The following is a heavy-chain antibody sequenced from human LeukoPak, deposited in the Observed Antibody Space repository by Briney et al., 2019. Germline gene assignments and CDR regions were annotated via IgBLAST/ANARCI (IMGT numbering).Heavy chain of an antibody. Sequence: PSQTLPLTCTVSGGSISSGGYYWSWIRQHPGKGLEWIGYIYYSGSTYYNPSLKSRVTISVDTSKNQFSLKLSSVTAADTAVYYCASAKIYDSSGYYAPESYWYFDLWGRGTLVTVSS. CDR1: GGSISSGGYY. J-gene: IGHJ2*01. V-gene: IGHV4-31*03. CDR3: ASAKIYDSSGYYAPESYWYFDL. D-gene: IGHD3-22*01. CDR2: IYYSGST.